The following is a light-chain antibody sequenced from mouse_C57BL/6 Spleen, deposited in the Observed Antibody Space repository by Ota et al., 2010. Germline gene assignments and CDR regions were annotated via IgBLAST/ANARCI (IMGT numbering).Light chain of an antibody. CDR2: GAS. V-gene: IGKV6-23*01. CDR3: QQYSSYPLT. Sequence: DIVMTQSHKFMSTSVGDRVSITCKASQDVGTAVAWYQQKPGQPPKLLIYGASTRHTGVPDRFTGSGSGTDFTLTISNVQSEDLADYFCQQYSSYPLTFGAGTKL. CDR1: QDVGTA. J-gene: IGKJ5*01.